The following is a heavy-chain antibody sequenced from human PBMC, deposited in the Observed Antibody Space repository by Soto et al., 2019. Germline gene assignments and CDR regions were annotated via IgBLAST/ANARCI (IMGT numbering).Heavy chain of an antibody. V-gene: IGHV2-5*02. J-gene: IGHJ3*01. CDR2: IYWDDDK. D-gene: IGHD1-1*01. Sequence: QITLKESGPTLVESTQTLTLTCTFSGFSLTTAGVGVGWIRQPPGKALEWLALIYWDDDKRYSPSLQSRLTITKATSKNPVVLTMTNMHPVATATYYCAQSRQRAYNTFDFWGQGTMVTVSS. CDR3: AQSRQRAYNTFDF. CDR1: GFSLTTAGVG.